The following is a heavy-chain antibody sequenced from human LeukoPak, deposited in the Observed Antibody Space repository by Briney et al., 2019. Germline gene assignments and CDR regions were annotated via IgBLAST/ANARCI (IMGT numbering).Heavy chain of an antibody. V-gene: IGHV4-61*08. CDR3: ARVGSYCFEY. CDR2: IYYSGAT. J-gene: IGHJ4*02. CDR1: GGSISSGDYY. Sequence: PSETLSLTCTVSGGSISSGDYYWSWIRQPPGKGLEWIGYIYYSGATNYNPSLKSRVTMSVDTSKHQFSLKLSSVTAADTAVYYCARVGSYCFEYWGQGTLVTVSS. D-gene: IGHD3-10*01.